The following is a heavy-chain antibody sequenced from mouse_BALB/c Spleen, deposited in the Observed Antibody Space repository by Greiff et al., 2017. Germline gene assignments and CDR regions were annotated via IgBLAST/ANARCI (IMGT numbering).Heavy chain of an antibody. J-gene: IGHJ3*01. Sequence: DVMLVESGGGLVQPGGSLKLSCAASGFTFSSYTMSWVRQTPEKRLEWVAYISNGGGSTYYPDTVKGRFTISRDNAKNTLYLQMSSLKSEDTAMYYCARGFSTTATAWFAYWGQGTLVTVSA. D-gene: IGHD1-2*01. CDR2: ISNGGGST. CDR3: ARGFSTTATAWFAY. CDR1: GFTFSSYT. V-gene: IGHV5-12-2*01.